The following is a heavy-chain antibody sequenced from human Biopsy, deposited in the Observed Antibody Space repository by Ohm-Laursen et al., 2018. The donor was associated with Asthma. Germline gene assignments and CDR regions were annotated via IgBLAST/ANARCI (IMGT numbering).Heavy chain of an antibody. J-gene: IGHJ4*02. Sequence: SLRLSCAASGFTVSSDYMFWVRQAPGKGLEWVSVIYSGGTSHTADSVRGGFTISRDYSKNTLYLQMHSLRAEDTAVYYCARGDSSGWSQYYFDYWGQGTLVTVSS. CDR2: IYSGGTS. CDR1: GFTVSSDY. D-gene: IGHD6-19*01. V-gene: IGHV3-53*01. CDR3: ARGDSSGWSQYYFDY.